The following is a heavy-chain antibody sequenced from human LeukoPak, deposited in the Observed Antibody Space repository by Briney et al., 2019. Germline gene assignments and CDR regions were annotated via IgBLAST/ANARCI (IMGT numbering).Heavy chain of an antibody. Sequence: GGSLRLSCAASGFTFSSYAMSWVRQAPGEGLEWVSAISGSGGSTYYADSVKGRFTISRDTCKNTLYLQMNSLRPEDTAVYYCANGSYLWVLNDAFDIWGQGTMVTVSS. CDR1: GFTFSSYA. CDR2: ISGSGGST. J-gene: IGHJ3*02. CDR3: ANGSYLWVLNDAFDI. V-gene: IGHV3-23*01. D-gene: IGHD3-10*01.